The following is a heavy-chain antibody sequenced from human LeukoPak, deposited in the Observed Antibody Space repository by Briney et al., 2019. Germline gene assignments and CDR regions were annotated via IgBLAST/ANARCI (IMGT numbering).Heavy chain of an antibody. Sequence: SETLSLTCTVSGGSICTYYWSWIRQPPGKGLEWIGYIYYSGGANYNPSLKSRVTISVDTSKNQFSLKLSSVTAADTAVYYCARSYGSGNYFDYWGQGTLVTVSS. D-gene: IGHD3-10*01. CDR3: ARSYGSGNYFDY. J-gene: IGHJ4*02. V-gene: IGHV4-59*01. CDR2: IYYSGGA. CDR1: GGSICTYY.